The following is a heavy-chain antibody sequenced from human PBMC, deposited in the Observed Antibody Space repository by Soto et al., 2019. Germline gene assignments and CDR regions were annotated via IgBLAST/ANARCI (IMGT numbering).Heavy chain of an antibody. V-gene: IGHV5-51*01. Sequence: GASLKISGKGSGYSFSSYWSGWVRQVPGKGLEWMGMIYPGDSDARYSPSFEGQVTFSVDKSINTAYLQWNSLKASDTAMYYCARQGGEYNTISDYWRQGTLVTVSS. CDR3: ARQGGEYNTISDY. CDR1: GYSFSSYW. CDR2: IYPGDSDA. D-gene: IGHD3-10*01. J-gene: IGHJ4*02.